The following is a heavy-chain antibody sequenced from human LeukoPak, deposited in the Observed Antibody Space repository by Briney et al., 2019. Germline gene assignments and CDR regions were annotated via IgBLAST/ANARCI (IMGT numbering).Heavy chain of an antibody. V-gene: IGHV3-30*02. D-gene: IGHD2-2*02. CDR3: AKGGRNCSSTSCYRGREYYYYYYYMDV. Sequence: PGGSLRLSCAASGFTFSSYGMHWVRQAPGKGLEWVAFIRYDGSNKYYADSVKGRFTISRDNSKNTLYLQMNSLRAEDTAVYYCAKGGRNCSSTSCYRGREYYYYYYYMDVRGKGTTVTVSS. J-gene: IGHJ6*03. CDR1: GFTFSSYG. CDR2: IRYDGSNK.